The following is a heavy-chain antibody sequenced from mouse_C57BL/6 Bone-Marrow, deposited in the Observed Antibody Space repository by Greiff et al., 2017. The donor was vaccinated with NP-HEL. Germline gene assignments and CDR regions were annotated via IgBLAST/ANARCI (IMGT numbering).Heavy chain of an antibody. J-gene: IGHJ3*01. CDR2: IRLKSDNYAT. CDR1: GFTFSNYW. Sequence: EVQLQESGGGLVQPGGSMKLSCVASGFTFSNYWMNWVRQSPETGLEWVAQIRLKSDNYATHYAESVKGRFTISRDDSKSSVYLQMNNLRAEDTGIYYCTAGYDYDAWFAYWGQGTLVTVSA. D-gene: IGHD2-4*01. CDR3: TAGYDYDAWFAY. V-gene: IGHV6-3*01.